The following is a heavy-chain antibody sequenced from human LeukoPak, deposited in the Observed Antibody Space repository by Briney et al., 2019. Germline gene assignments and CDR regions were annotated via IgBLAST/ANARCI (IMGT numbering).Heavy chain of an antibody. CDR1: GLTVTNNY. CDR3: TYSDYPLTY. J-gene: IGHJ4*02. D-gene: IGHD4-11*01. V-gene: IGHV3-66*01. Sequence: GGSLRLSCAASGLTVTNNYWHWVRQPPGKGPEWISILYSNGDTKYADSVKGRFTFSRDNSKNTLYLQMNGLRAEDTAVYFCTYSDYPLTYWGQGTLVSVSS. CDR2: LYSNGDT.